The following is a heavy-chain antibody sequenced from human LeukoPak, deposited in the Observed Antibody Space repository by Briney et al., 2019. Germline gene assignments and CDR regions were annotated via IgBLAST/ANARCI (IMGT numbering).Heavy chain of an antibody. V-gene: IGHV3-11*04. CDR1: GFTFSDYY. CDR2: ISIRGSIM. J-gene: IGHJ4*02. Sequence: GGSLRLSCAASGFTFSDYYMSWIRQAPGKGLEWVSYISIRGSIMYYADSVKGRFTISRDNAKNSLYLQMNSLRAEDTAVYYCARDPRFSLDCSGGSCYFDYWGQGTLVTVSS. D-gene: IGHD2-15*01. CDR3: ARDPRFSLDCSGGSCYFDY.